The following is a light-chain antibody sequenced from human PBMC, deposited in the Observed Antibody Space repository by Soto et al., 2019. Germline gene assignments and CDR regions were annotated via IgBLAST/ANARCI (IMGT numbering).Light chain of an antibody. CDR3: SSYTSSSRV. V-gene: IGLV2-14*01. J-gene: IGLJ2*01. CDR2: DVS. CDR1: SSDVGGYNY. Sequence: QSVLTHPASVSGSPGQSITISCTGTSSDVGGYNYVSWYQQHPGKAPKLMIYDVSNRPSGVSTRFSGSKSGNTASLTISGLQAEDEADYYCSSYTSSSRVFGGGTKVTVL.